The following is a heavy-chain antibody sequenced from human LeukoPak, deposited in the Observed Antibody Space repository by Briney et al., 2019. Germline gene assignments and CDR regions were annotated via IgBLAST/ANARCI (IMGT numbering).Heavy chain of an antibody. CDR1: EFTFSTYS. V-gene: IGHV3-21*01. D-gene: IGHD1-26*01. CDR3: ARGEVGATDDY. CDR2: ISSSSSYI. Sequence: GGSLRLSCAASEFTFSTYSMNWVRQAPGKGLEWVSSISSSSSYIYYADSVKGRFTISRDNAKNSLYLQMYSLRAEDTAVYYCARGEVGATDDYWGQGTLVTVSS. J-gene: IGHJ4*02.